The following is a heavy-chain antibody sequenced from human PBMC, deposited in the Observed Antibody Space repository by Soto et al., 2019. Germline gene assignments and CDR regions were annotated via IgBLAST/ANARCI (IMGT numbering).Heavy chain of an antibody. D-gene: IGHD6-19*01. CDR2: IDWVDDK. CDR1: GFSLSTSGMC. V-gene: IGHV2-70*01. J-gene: IGHJ4*02. Sequence: SGPTLVNPTQTLTLTCTFSGFSLSTSGMCVSWIRQPPGKALEWLALIDWVDDKYYSTALKTRLNIYKDNSKNQVVLTMTNMDPVDTATYYCARIQSGYSSGWYVDYWGQGTLVTVSS. CDR3: ARIQSGYSSGWYVDY.